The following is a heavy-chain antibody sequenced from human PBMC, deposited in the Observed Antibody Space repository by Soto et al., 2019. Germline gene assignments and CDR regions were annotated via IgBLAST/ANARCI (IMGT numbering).Heavy chain of an antibody. V-gene: IGHV4-59*08. D-gene: IGHD3-16*01. CDR2: FFYVGTT. CDR3: ARLGAYSQSLDP. CDR1: GGSFSPNY. J-gene: IGHJ5*02. Sequence: PSETLSLTCPVSGGSFSPNYWSWIRQPPGKGLEWVGYFFYVGTTIYTPSLQSRVTISLETSKSQFSLRLTSVTAADTAVYYCARLGAYSQSLDPWGPGTLVTVSS.